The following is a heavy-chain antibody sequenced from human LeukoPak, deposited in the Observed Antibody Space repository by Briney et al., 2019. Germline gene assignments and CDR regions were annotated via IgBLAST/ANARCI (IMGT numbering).Heavy chain of an antibody. V-gene: IGHV3-23*01. J-gene: IGHJ4*02. CDR3: AKGTCDNCYTPLDY. CDR2: ISGGGGST. Sequence: GGSLRLSCAASGFTFSSYAVSWVRQAPGKGLEWVSVISGGGGSTYYADSMKGRFTISRDTSKNTLHLQMSSLRAEDTAVYYCAKGTCDNCYTPLDYWGQGALVTVSS. CDR1: GFTFSSYA. D-gene: IGHD2-15*01.